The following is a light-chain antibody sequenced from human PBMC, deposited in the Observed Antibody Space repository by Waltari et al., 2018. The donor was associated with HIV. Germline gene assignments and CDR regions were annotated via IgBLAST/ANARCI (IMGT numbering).Light chain of an antibody. Sequence: IVLTQSPGTLSLSPGERGTLSCRASQTLTSNSLAWYQQKVGQAPRLLIFGASRRATGIPDRFSGSGSGADFTLTISRLEPEDFAVYYCHQYDSVPGTFGQGTRVEIK. CDR1: QTLTSNS. J-gene: IGKJ1*01. CDR2: GAS. V-gene: IGKV3-20*01. CDR3: HQYDSVPGT.